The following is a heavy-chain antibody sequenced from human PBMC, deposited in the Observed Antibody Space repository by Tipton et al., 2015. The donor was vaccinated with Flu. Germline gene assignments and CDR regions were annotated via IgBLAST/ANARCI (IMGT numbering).Heavy chain of an antibody. CDR3: AKEGGWELSSPHFDY. CDR1: GFTFSKSA. CDR2: FGGNGGT. Sequence: SLRLSCAASGFTFSKSALSWVRQAPGTGLEWVSAFGGNGGTYYADSVKGRFTIFRDNSKNILYLQMDSLGAEDTAVYYCAKEGGWELSSPHFDYWGQGTLVTVAS. V-gene: IGHV3-23*01. J-gene: IGHJ4*02. D-gene: IGHD1-26*01.